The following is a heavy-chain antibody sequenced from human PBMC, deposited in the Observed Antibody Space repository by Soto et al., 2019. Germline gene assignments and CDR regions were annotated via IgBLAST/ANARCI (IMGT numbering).Heavy chain of an antibody. CDR1: GGSISSGGYY. D-gene: IGHD3-10*01. V-gene: IGHV4-31*03. J-gene: IGHJ6*03. CDR3: ARAGGDVLLWFGELSPKYYYYYMDV. CDR2: IYYSGST. Sequence: SETRSLTCTVSGGSISSGGYYWSWIRQHPGKGLEWIGYIYYSGSTYYNPSLKSRVTISVDTSKNQFSLKLSSVTAADTAVYYCARAGGDVLLWFGELSPKYYYYYMDVWGKGTTVTVSS.